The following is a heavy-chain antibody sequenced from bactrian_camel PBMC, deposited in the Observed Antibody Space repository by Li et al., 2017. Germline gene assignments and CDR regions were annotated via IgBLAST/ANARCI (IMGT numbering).Heavy chain of an antibody. J-gene: IGHJ4*01. D-gene: IGHD1*01. CDR1: GYTDCSYD. CDR2: IDGDGST. Sequence: VQLVESGGGSVQAGGSLTLSCAASGYTDCSYDMSWYRQAPGQEREFVSRIDGDGSTSYADSMKGRFTISQDNGKNTASLQMNSLEPEDTAMYFCRAVVRCRTWSYPRAYWGQGTQVTVS. CDR3: RAVVRCRTWSYPRAY. V-gene: IGHV3S10*01.